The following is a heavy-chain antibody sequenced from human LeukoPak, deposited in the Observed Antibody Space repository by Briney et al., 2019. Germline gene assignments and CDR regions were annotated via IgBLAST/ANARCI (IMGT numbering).Heavy chain of an antibody. Sequence: GGSLRLSCAASGFIFSNYAIHWVRQAPGRGLEYVSGISSNGGITYYANSVKGRFTISRDNSKNTLFLQMGSLRSEDMGVYDCARGGWLQPLPFVYWGQGTMVTVSS. CDR1: GFIFSNYA. V-gene: IGHV3-64*01. CDR3: ARGGWLQPLPFVY. J-gene: IGHJ4*02. D-gene: IGHD5-24*01. CDR2: ISSNGGIT.